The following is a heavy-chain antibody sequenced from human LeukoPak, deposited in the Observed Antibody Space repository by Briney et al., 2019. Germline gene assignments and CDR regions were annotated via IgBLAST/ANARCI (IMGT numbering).Heavy chain of an antibody. J-gene: IGHJ4*02. V-gene: IGHV3-23*01. CDR1: GFTFSSYA. CDR2: ISGSGGST. CDR3: AKDILRSGSSPLDY. Sequence: PGGSLRLSCAASGFTFSSYAMSWVRQAPGKGLEWVSAISGSGGSTYYADSVKGRFTISRDNSKNTLYLQMNSLRAEDTALYYCAKDILRSGSSPLDYWGQGTLVTVST. D-gene: IGHD1-26*01.